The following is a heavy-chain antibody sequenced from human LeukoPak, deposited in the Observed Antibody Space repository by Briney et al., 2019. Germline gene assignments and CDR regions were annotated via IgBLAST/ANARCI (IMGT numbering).Heavy chain of an antibody. D-gene: IGHD3-3*01. CDR3: ARHDDFLPFDY. V-gene: IGHV4-39*01. CDR2: IYYSGST. Sequence: PSETLFLTCTVSGGSISSSSYYWGWIRQPPGKGLEWIGSIYYSGSTYYNPSLKSRVTISVDTSKNQFSLKLSSVTAADTAVYYCARHDDFLPFDYWGQGTLVTVSS. CDR1: GGSISSSSYY. J-gene: IGHJ4*02.